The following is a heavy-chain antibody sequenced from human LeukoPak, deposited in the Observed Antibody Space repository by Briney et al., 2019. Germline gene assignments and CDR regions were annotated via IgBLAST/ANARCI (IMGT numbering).Heavy chain of an antibody. V-gene: IGHV3-48*03. CDR2: ISGDGSTR. CDR3: ATLGVLLIYATFDY. J-gene: IGHJ4*02. D-gene: IGHD2-8*01. CDR1: GFIFSSYE. Sequence: TGGSLRLSCTASGFIFSSYEMNWVRQAPGKGLEWVSYISGDGSTRSYADSVRGRFTISRDNAQNSLYLQINSLRAEDTAVYYCATLGVLLIYATFDYWGQGTLVTVSS.